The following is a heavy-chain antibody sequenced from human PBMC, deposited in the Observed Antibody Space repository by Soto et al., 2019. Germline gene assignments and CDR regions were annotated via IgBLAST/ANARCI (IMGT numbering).Heavy chain of an antibody. Sequence: PGGSLRLSCAASGFTFSSYGMHWVRQAPGKGLEWVAVISYDGSNKYYADSVKGRFTISRDNSKNTLYLQLNSLRAEDTAVYYCAKDFFGYYYGSGPPDYWGQGTLVTVSS. D-gene: IGHD3-10*01. V-gene: IGHV3-30*18. CDR3: AKDFFGYYYGSGPPDY. J-gene: IGHJ4*02. CDR1: GFTFSSYG. CDR2: ISYDGSNK.